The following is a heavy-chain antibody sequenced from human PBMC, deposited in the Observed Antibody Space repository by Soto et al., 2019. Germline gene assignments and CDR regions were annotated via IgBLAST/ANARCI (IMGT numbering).Heavy chain of an antibody. J-gene: IGHJ6*02. CDR3: AKSSGSYYSGVDYYGMDV. D-gene: IGHD3-10*01. Sequence: SETLSLTCTVSGGSISSSSYYWGWIRQPPGKGLEWIRSIYYSGSTYYNPSLKSRVTISVDTSKNQFSLKLSSVTAADTAVYYCAKSSGSYYSGVDYYGMDVWGLGTTVTVSS. V-gene: IGHV4-39*01. CDR1: GGSISSSSYY. CDR2: IYYSGST.